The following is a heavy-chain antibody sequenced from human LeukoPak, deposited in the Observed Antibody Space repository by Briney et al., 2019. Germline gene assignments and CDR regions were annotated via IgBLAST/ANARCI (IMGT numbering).Heavy chain of an antibody. D-gene: IGHD4-17*01. CDR1: GYSFTSYW. CDR2: IIPMLDIA. J-gene: IGHJ4*02. Sequence: KISCKGSGYSFTSYWIGWVRQMPGKGLEWMGRIIPMLDIANYAQKYQGRVTITADKSTSTAYMEMSSLRAEDTAIYYCAKDGSFGDYKDYWGQGTLVTVSS. CDR3: AKDGSFGDYKDY. V-gene: IGHV1-69*04.